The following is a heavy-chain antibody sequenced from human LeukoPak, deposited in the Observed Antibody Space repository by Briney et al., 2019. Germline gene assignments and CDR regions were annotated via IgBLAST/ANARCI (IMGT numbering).Heavy chain of an antibody. V-gene: IGHV3-43D*03. CDR1: GFTFDDYA. Sequence: GGSLRLSCAASGFTFDDYAMHWVRQVPGKGLAWVSLITWDGSSSYYADSVRGRFTISRDSSKSSLYLEMNSLRPEDTAFYYCAKDMERGYSSSWYYFDSWGQGTLVTVSS. D-gene: IGHD2-2*01. CDR2: ITWDGSSS. CDR3: AKDMERGYSSSWYYFDS. J-gene: IGHJ4*02.